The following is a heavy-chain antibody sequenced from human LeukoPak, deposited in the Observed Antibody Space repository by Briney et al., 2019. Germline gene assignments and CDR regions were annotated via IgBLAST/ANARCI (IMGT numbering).Heavy chain of an antibody. J-gene: IGHJ4*02. CDR3: ARAKGGDPVHTYYFDY. Sequence: GGSLRLSCAASGFTFDDYGMSWVRQAPGKGLEWVSGINWNGGSTGYADSVKGRFTISRDNAKNSLYLQMNSLRAEDTALYYCARAKGGDPVHTYYFDYWGQGTLVTVSS. V-gene: IGHV3-20*04. CDR2: INWNGGST. D-gene: IGHD1-26*01. CDR1: GFTFDDYG.